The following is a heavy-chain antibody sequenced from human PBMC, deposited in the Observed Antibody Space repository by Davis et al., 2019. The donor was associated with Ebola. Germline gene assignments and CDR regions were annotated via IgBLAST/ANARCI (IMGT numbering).Heavy chain of an antibody. CDR2: ISVTSAYK. Sequence: GESLKISCAASGFIFRTYTMNWVRQAPGKGLEWVSSISVTSAYKYYIDSVKGRFTISRDNAENSLYLQMDGLRVEDTAVYYCARDYSGPGSHPNFEYWGQGTLVTVSS. J-gene: IGHJ4*02. CDR3: ARDYSGPGSHPNFEY. D-gene: IGHD6-13*01. CDR1: GFIFRTYT. V-gene: IGHV3-21*01.